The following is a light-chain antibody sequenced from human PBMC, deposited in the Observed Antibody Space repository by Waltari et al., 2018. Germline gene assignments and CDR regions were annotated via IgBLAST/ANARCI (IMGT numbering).Light chain of an antibody. J-gene: IGLJ3*02. V-gene: IGLV1-44*01. CDR1: SPNIGSDT. CDR2: SNN. Sequence: QSVLTQPPSASGTPGQRVTLSCSASSPNIGSDTVNWYQQLPGTAPKLLIYSNNQRPSGVPDRFSGSKSGTSASLAISGLQSEDEADYYCAAWDDSLNGWVFGGGTKLTVL. CDR3: AAWDDSLNGWV.